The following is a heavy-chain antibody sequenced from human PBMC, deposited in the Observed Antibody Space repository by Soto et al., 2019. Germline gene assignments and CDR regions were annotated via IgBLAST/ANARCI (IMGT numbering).Heavy chain of an antibody. CDR1: CGSISSISYY. J-gene: IGHJ4*02. CDR3: ARHLENLVVVMPFDY. CDR2: IYYSGST. Sequence: SDTLSLTCTVSCGSISSISYYWGWIRQPPGKGLEWIGSIYYSGSTYYNPSLKSRVTISVDTSKNQFSLKLSSVTAADTAVYYCARHLENLVVVMPFDYWGQGTLVTV. V-gene: IGHV4-39*01. D-gene: IGHD3-22*01.